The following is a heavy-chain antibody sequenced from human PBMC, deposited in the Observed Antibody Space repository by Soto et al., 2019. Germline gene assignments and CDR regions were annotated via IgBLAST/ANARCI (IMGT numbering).Heavy chain of an antibody. J-gene: IGHJ4*02. V-gene: IGHV4-61*08. CDR3: ARRYGASFDY. Sequence: PSETLSLTCAVSGGSISSGGYSWSWIRQPPGKGLEWIGYFYYSGSTNYNPSLKSRVTISVDTSKNHFSLKLSSVTAADTAVYYCARRYGASFDYWGQGTLVTVSS. CDR1: GGSISSGGYS. CDR2: FYYSGST. D-gene: IGHD4-17*01.